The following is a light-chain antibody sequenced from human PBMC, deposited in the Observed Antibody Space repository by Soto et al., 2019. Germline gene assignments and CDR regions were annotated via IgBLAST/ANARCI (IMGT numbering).Light chain of an antibody. CDR1: SSDVGGYNY. CDR3: SSYTSGTTLYV. J-gene: IGLJ1*01. V-gene: IGLV2-14*01. Sequence: QSALTQPASVSGSPGQSITISCTGTSSDVGGYNYVSWYQHHAGKAPRLMIYASSNRPSGVSHRFSGSRSGNTASLTISGLQAEDDADYSCSSYTSGTTLYVFGTGTKLTVL. CDR2: ASS.